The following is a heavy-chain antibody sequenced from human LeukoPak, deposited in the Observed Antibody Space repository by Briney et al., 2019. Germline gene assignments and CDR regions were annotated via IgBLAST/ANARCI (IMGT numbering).Heavy chain of an antibody. J-gene: IGHJ4*02. Sequence: SETLSLTCTVSGGSISSYYWSWIRQPAGKGLEWIGRIYTSGSTNYNPSLKSRVTMSVDTSKNQFSLKLSSVTAADTAVYYCVRGVHCSSTSCYPSFDYWGQGTLVTVSS. CDR3: VRGVHCSSTSCYPSFDY. D-gene: IGHD2-2*01. CDR2: IYTSGST. V-gene: IGHV4-4*07. CDR1: GGSISSYY.